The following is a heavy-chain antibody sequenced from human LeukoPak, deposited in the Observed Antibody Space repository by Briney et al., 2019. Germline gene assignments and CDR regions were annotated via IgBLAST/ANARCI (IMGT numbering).Heavy chain of an antibody. CDR3: AKGGRGSGSYFWYFDY. Sequence: GGSLRLSCSASGFTFSAYAMYWVRQAPGKGLEWVAVISYDGSNKYYADSVKGRFTISRDNSKNTLYLQMNSLRAEDTAVYYCAKGGRGSGSYFWYFDYWGQGTLVTVSS. D-gene: IGHD3-10*01. CDR1: GFTFSAYA. J-gene: IGHJ4*02. V-gene: IGHV3-30*04. CDR2: ISYDGSNK.